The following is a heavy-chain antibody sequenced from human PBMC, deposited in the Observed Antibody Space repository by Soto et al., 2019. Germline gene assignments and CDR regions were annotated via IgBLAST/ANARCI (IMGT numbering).Heavy chain of an antibody. Sequence: SETLSLTCILSGGSMTCSYWNWIRQPPGMTLEWIGYVYYSASTSYNRSLMSRVTISVDTSKNQFSQNLMSVTAADTALYYCAREGNSHATGDANFDSWGKGLLVTVSS. J-gene: IGHJ4*02. CDR1: GGSMTCSY. CDR2: VYYSAST. CDR3: AREGNSHATGDANFDS. D-gene: IGHD1-1*01. V-gene: IGHV4-59*01.